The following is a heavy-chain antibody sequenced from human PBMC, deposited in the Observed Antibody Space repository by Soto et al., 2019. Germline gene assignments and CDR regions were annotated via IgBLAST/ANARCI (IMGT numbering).Heavy chain of an antibody. V-gene: IGHV3-7*04. J-gene: IGHJ4*02. CDR3: EREVVVSRGASYFGY. D-gene: IGHD2-2*01. CDR2: IRQDGSEI. CDR1: GFTFSSNW. Sequence: GVSLRLSCVGSGFTFSSNWMTWVRQAPGKGLEWVANIRQDGSEINYVDSVKGRFTISRDNTKNSLYLQMNSLRAEDTAIYYCEREVVVSRGASYFGYGRPGTLVTLSS.